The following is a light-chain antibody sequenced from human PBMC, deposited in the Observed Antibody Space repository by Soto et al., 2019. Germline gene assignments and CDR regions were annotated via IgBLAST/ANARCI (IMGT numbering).Light chain of an antibody. CDR2: GDS. J-gene: IGLJ2*01. Sequence: QPVLTQPPSVSGAPGQRVSISCTGGSSNIGAGYHVHWYQQLPGTAPKLLIYGDSNRPSGVPDRFSGSKSGTSASLAITGLQAEDEADYFCQSFDSSLSVVVFGGGTKLTVL. CDR1: SSNIGAGYH. CDR3: QSFDSSLSVVV. V-gene: IGLV1-40*01.